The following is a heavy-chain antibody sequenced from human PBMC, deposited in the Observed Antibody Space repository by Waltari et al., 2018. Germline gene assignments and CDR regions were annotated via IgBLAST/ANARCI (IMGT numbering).Heavy chain of an antibody. V-gene: IGHV1-24*01. CDR2: FEPEDGET. CDR3: ATPNFIVVVTGGAFDI. D-gene: IGHD3-22*01. J-gene: IGHJ3*02. CDR1: GYTLTELS. Sequence: QVQLVQSGAEVKKPGASVKVSCKVSGYTLTELSMHWVRQAPGKGLEWMGGFEPEDGETIYAQKFQGRVTMTEDTSTDTAYMELSSLRSEDTAVYYCATPNFIVVVTGGAFDIWGQGTMVTVSS.